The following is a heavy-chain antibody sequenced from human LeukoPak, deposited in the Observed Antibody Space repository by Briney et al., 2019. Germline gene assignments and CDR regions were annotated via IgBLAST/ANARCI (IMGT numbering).Heavy chain of an antibody. D-gene: IGHD2-2*01. V-gene: IGHV3-48*01. CDR2: ISSSSSTI. CDR1: GFTFSSYS. CDR3: ARDEDCSSTSCYYLDY. J-gene: IGHJ4*02. Sequence: GGSLRLSCAASGFTFSSYSMNWVRQAPGKGLEWVSYISSSSSTIYYADSVKGRFTISRDNAKNSLYLQMNSLRAEDTAVYYCARDEDCSSTSCYYLDYWGQGTLVTVSS.